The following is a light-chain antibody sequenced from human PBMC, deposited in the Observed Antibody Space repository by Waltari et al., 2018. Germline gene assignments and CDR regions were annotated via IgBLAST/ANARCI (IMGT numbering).Light chain of an antibody. J-gene: IGKJ1*01. Sequence: DIVMTQSPLSLSVTPGEPASISCRSSQSLLSSNGDYHMDWYLQKPGQSPQLLIYLGSHRASGVPDRFSGSRSGTDFTLRISRVEAEDIGVYYCMQRLQTPWTFGQGTKVEIK. V-gene: IGKV2-28*01. CDR2: LGS. CDR1: QSLLSSNGDYH. CDR3: MQRLQTPWT.